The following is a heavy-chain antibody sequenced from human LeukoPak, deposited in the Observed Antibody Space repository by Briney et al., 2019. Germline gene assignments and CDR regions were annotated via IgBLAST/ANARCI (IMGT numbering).Heavy chain of an antibody. J-gene: IGHJ1*01. CDR3: ARNSYLGEYFQH. CDR1: GGSFSGYY. Sequence: PSETLSLTCAVYGGSFSGYYWSWIRQPPGKGLEWIGYIYYSGSTNYNPSLKSRVTISVDTSKNQFSLKLSSVTAADTAVYYCARNSYLGEYFQHWGQGTLVTVSS. CDR2: IYYSGST. D-gene: IGHD7-27*01. V-gene: IGHV4-59*08.